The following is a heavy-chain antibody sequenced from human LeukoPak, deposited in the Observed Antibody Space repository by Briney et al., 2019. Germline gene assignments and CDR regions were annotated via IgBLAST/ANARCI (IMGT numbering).Heavy chain of an antibody. V-gene: IGHV4-4*07. D-gene: IGHD6-13*01. CDR2: IYTSGST. CDR1: GGSISSYY. CDR3: ARDSSRWQPKGYYFDY. J-gene: IGHJ4*02. Sequence: SETLSLTCTVSGGSISSYYWSWIRQPAGKGLEWIGRIYTSGSTNYNPSLKSRVTMSVDTSKNQFSLKLSSVTAADTAVYYCARDSSRWQPKGYYFDYWGQGTLVTVSS.